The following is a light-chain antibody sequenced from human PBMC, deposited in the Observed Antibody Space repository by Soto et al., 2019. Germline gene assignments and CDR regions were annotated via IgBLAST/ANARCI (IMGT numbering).Light chain of an antibody. J-gene: IGLJ3*02. V-gene: IGLV4-60*02. CDR3: ETWDSNTRV. CDR2: LEGSGSY. CDR1: SGHSSYI. Sequence: QPVLTQSSSASASLGSSVKLTCTLSSGHSSYIIAWHQQQPGKAPRYLMKLEGSGSYNKGSGVPDRFSGSSSGADRYLTISTLHFEDEADYYCETWDSNTRVFGGGTKLTGL.